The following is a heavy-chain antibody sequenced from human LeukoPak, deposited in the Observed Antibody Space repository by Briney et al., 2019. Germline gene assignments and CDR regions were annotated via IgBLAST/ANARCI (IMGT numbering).Heavy chain of an antibody. J-gene: IGHJ6*02. CDR2: IYYSGST. V-gene: IGHV4-31*03. D-gene: IGHD6-13*01. Sequence: SETLSLTCTVSGGSIISGGYYWSWIRQHPGKGLEWIGYIYYSGSTYYNPSLKSRVTISVDTSKNQFSLKLSSVTAADTAVYYCARAGGAAAGQLDVWGQGTTVTVSS. CDR3: ARAGGAAAGQLDV. CDR1: GGSIISGGYY.